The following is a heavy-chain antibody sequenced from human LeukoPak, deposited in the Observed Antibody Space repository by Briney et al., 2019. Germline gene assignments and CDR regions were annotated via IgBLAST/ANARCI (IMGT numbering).Heavy chain of an antibody. V-gene: IGHV3-73*01. J-gene: IGHJ5*02. CDR3: TVPDYDILTGYRFDP. Sequence: GGSLRLSCAASGFTFSGSAMHWVRQASGKGLEWVGRIRSKANSYATAYAASAKGRFTISRDDSKNTAYLQMNSLKTEDTAVYYCTVPDYDILTGYRFDPWGQGTLVTVSS. CDR1: GFTFSGSA. D-gene: IGHD3-9*01. CDR2: IRSKANSYAT.